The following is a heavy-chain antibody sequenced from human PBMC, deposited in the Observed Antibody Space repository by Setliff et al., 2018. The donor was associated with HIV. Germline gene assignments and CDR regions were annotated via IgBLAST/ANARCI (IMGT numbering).Heavy chain of an antibody. Sequence: LRLSCVASGFTFGNSWMNWVRQAPGKGLEWVANIKPDGSDKYYVDSVRGRFTIFRDNTKDSLYLQMSGLKIEDMAVYYCAKDGSGWSQHWGQGTRVTVSS. D-gene: IGHD6-19*01. V-gene: IGHV3-7*01. CDR2: IKPDGSDK. CDR3: AKDGSGWSQH. CDR1: GFTFGNSW. J-gene: IGHJ1*01.